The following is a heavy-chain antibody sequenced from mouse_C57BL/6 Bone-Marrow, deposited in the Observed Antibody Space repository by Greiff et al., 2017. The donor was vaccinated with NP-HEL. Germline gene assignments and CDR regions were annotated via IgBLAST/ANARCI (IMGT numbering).Heavy chain of an antibody. J-gene: IGHJ1*03. CDR1: GYAFTNYL. V-gene: IGHV1-54*01. CDR3: ARDYYGSSWYFDV. D-gene: IGHD1-1*01. CDR2: INPGSGGT. Sequence: QVQLKESGAELVRPGTSVKVSCKASGYAFTNYLIEWVKQRPGQGLEWIGVINPGSGGTNYNEKFKGKATLTADKSSSTAYMQLSSLTSEDSAVYVCARDYYGSSWYFDVWGTGTTVTVSS.